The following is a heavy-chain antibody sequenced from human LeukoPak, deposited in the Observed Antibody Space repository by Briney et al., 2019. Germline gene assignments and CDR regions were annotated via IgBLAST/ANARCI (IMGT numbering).Heavy chain of an antibody. D-gene: IGHD1-26*01. CDR1: GYTLIKLS. Sequence: ASVKVSCKVSGYTLIKLSMHWVRQAPGKGLEWMGGFDPEHGKTIYAQKFQGRATMTEDTSTDTVFMELSSLRSEDTAVYYCATAGGSYSGRTFDYWGQGALVTVPS. CDR2: FDPEHGKT. CDR3: ATAGGSYSGRTFDY. V-gene: IGHV1-24*01. J-gene: IGHJ4*02.